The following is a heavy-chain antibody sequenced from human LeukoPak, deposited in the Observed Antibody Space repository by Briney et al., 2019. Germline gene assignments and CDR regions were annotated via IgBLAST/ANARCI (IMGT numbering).Heavy chain of an antibody. CDR3: ARGGYYDSSGYYFEGDFDY. Sequence: GGSLRLSCAASGFTFSSYSMNWVRQAPGKGLEWVSSISSSSSYIYYADSVKGRFTISRDNAKNSLYLQMNSLRAEDTAVYYCARGGYYDSSGYYFEGDFDYWGQGTLVTVSS. J-gene: IGHJ4*02. D-gene: IGHD3-22*01. V-gene: IGHV3-21*01. CDR1: GFTFSSYS. CDR2: ISSSSSYI.